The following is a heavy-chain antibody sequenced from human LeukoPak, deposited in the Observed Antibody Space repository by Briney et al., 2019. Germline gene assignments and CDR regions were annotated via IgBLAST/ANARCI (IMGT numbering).Heavy chain of an antibody. CDR3: ARADIVVVVAAAFDI. Sequence: SETLSLTCAVYGGSFSSYYWGWIRQPPGKGLEWIGYIYYSGSTYYNPSLKSRVTISVDTSKNQFSLKLSSVTAADTAVYYCARADIVVVVAAAFDIWGQGTMVTVSS. CDR1: GGSFSSYY. V-gene: IGHV4-34*09. CDR2: IYYSGST. D-gene: IGHD2-15*01. J-gene: IGHJ3*02.